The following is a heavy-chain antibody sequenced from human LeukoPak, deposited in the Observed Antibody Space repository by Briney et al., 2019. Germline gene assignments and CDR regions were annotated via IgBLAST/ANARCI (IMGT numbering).Heavy chain of an antibody. D-gene: IGHD6-13*01. V-gene: IGHV4-59*01. CDR2: IDYSGSS. CDR3: ARGLRLSAAGTNFDS. Sequence: SETLSLTCTVSGGSISRYYWSWIRHPPVRGLEWIGYIDYSGSSNSNPSLKSRVTISLDTSNNQFSLKLSSVTAADTAVYYCARGLRLSAAGTNFDSWGQGTLVTVSS. J-gene: IGHJ4*02. CDR1: GGSISRYY.